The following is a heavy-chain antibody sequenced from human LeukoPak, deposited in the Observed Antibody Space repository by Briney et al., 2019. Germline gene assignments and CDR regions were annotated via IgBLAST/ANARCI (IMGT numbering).Heavy chain of an antibody. J-gene: IGHJ4*02. CDR2: IISSSSYI. Sequence: GGSLRLSCAASGFTFSSYSMNWVRQAPGKWLEWVSSIISSSSYIYYADSLNGRFTISRDNAKNSLYLQMNSLRAEDTAVYYCAITPVHHSSGWYALRDYWGQGTLVTVSS. CDR1: GFTFSSYS. CDR3: AITPVHHSSGWYALRDY. V-gene: IGHV3-21*01. D-gene: IGHD6-19*01.